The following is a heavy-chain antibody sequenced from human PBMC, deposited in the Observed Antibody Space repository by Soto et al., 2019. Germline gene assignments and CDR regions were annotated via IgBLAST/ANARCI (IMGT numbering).Heavy chain of an antibody. D-gene: IGHD3-9*01. CDR2: ISSDGSNK. V-gene: IGHV3-30-3*01. J-gene: IGHJ6*03. CDR3: ARDGTPEYVIFTGYDMPRYFCCCMDV. Sequence: QVQLVESGGGVVQPGRSLRLSCAASGFTFSSYAMHWVRQAPGKGLEWVAVISSDGSNKYYADSVKGRFTISRANSKNTLYRQLNSLRAEDPAVYCFARDGTPEYVIFTGYDMPRYFCCCMDVWGQGTTVTVSS. CDR1: GFTFSSYA.